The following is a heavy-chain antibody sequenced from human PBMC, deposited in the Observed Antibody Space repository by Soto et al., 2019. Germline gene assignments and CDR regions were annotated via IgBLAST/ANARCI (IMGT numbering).Heavy chain of an antibody. CDR1: GFPFSSYA. CDR3: AKLSSPINDLAEAGPDY. D-gene: IGHD6-13*01. J-gene: IGHJ4*02. CDR2: ISGSGGST. Sequence: GGSLRLSCAASGFPFSSYAMSLVRQSPGKGLEWVSAISGSGGSTYYADSVKGRLSISRDNSKKTLYLQMNSLRAEETAVYYCAKLSSPINDLAEAGPDYWGQGTMVTVSS. V-gene: IGHV3-23*01.